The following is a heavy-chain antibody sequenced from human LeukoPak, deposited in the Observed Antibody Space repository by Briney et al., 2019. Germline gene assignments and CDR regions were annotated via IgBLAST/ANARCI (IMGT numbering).Heavy chain of an antibody. J-gene: IGHJ4*02. Sequence: PGGSLRLSCAASGFTFSSYSMNWVRQAPGKGLEWVSSISSSSSYIYYADSVKGRFTISRDNAKNSLYLQMNSLRAEDTAVYYCAREDRSGWYAYDYWGQGTLVTVSS. D-gene: IGHD6-19*01. CDR2: ISSSSSYI. V-gene: IGHV3-21*01. CDR3: AREDRSGWYAYDY. CDR1: GFTFSSYS.